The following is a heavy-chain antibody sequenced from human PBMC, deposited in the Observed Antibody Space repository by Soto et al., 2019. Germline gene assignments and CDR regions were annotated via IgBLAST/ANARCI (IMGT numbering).Heavy chain of an antibody. Sequence: EVQLLESGGGLVQPGGSLRLSCAASGFTFSSYAMSWVRQAPGKGLEWVSAISGSGGSTYYADSVKGRFTISRDNSKNTLYLQMNSLRAEDTAVYYCAKDIRKDVYYGSGSYGYWGQGTLVTVSS. J-gene: IGHJ4*02. D-gene: IGHD3-10*01. CDR2: ISGSGGST. CDR1: GFTFSSYA. CDR3: AKDIRKDVYYGSGSYGY. V-gene: IGHV3-23*01.